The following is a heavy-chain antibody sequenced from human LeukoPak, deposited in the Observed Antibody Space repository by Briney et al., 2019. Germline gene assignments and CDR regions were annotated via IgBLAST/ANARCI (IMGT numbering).Heavy chain of an antibody. D-gene: IGHD2-21*02. V-gene: IGHV3-7*04. CDR3: ARVSGRVTAIRYYYGLDV. CDR2: IKQDGSEK. J-gene: IGHJ6*02. Sequence: GGSLRLSCAASGFTFSSYWVSWVRQAPGKGLEWVANIKQDGSEKNYVDSVKGRFTISRDNAKNSLYLQMNSLRAEDTAVYYCARVSGRVTAIRYYYGLDVWGQGTTVTVSS. CDR1: GFTFSSYW.